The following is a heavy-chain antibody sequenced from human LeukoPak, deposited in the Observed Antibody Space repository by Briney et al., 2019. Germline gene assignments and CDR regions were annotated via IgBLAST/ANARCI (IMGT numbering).Heavy chain of an antibody. D-gene: IGHD1-26*01. CDR2: ISYDGSNK. Sequence: GGSLRLSCAASGFTVSSNYMSWVRQAPGKGLEWVAVISYDGSNKYYADSVKGRFTISRDNSKNTLYLQMNSLRAEDTAVYYCARSPIVGAPLGPFDIWGQGTMVTVSS. J-gene: IGHJ3*02. V-gene: IGHV3-30-3*01. CDR1: GFTVSSNY. CDR3: ARSPIVGAPLGPFDI.